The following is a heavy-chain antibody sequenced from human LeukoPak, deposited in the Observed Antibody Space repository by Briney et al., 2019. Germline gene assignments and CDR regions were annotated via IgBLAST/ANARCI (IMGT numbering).Heavy chain of an antibody. Sequence: ASVKVSCKASGGTFSSYAISWVRQAPGQGLEWMGGIIPIFGTANYAQKFQGRVTITADESTSTAYMELSSLRSEDTAVYYCASGAGDSSSWFFDYWGQGTLVTVSS. CDR1: GGTFSSYA. CDR3: ASGAGDSSSWFFDY. D-gene: IGHD6-13*01. V-gene: IGHV1-69*13. J-gene: IGHJ4*02. CDR2: IIPIFGTA.